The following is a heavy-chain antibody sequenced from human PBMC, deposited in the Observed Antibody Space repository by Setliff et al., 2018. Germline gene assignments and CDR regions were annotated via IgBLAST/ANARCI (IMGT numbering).Heavy chain of an antibody. CDR2: NSV. J-gene: IGHJ4*02. Sequence: ASVKVSCKASGYTFTNYGINWVRQAPGQGLEWMGWNSVYAREFQGRVTMTIDTPTSTAYMELRSLTSDDTAVYYCARVRPCGVDCSTGVGGPYYFDHWGQGTLVTVSS. V-gene: IGHV1-18*01. D-gene: IGHD2-21*02. CDR1: GYTFTNYG. CDR3: ARVRPCGVDCSTGVGGPYYFDH.